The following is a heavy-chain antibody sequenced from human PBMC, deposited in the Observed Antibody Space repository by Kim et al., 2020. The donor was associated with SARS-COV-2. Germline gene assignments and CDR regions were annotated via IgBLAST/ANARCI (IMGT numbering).Heavy chain of an antibody. CDR1: GYTFTGYY. Sequence: ASVKVSCKASGYTFTGYYMHWVRQAPGQGLEWMGWINPNSGGTNYAQKFQGRVTMTRDTSISTAYMELSRLRSDDTAVYYCARGGPNISSGWGYYYYYGMDVWGQGTTVTVSS. CDR2: INPNSGGT. D-gene: IGHD6-19*01. CDR3: ARGGPNISSGWGYYYYYGMDV. V-gene: IGHV1-2*02. J-gene: IGHJ6*02.